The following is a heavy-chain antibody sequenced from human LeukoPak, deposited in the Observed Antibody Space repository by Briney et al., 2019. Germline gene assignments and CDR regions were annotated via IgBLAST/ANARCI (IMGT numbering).Heavy chain of an antibody. CDR1: GFTFDDYA. CDR3: ARDTPIDYYDSSGYSGN. J-gene: IGHJ4*02. V-gene: IGHV3-9*01. CDR2: ISWNSGSI. D-gene: IGHD3-22*01. Sequence: PGGSLRLSCAASGFTFDDYAMHWVRQAPGKGLEWVSGISWNSGSIGYADSVKGRFTISRDNAKNSLYLQMNSLRAEDTAVYYCARDTPIDYYDSSGYSGNWGQGTLVTVSS.